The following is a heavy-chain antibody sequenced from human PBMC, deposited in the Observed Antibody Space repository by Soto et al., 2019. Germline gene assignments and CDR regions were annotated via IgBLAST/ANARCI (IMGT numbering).Heavy chain of an antibody. D-gene: IGHD2-15*01. CDR1: GFTFSDYY. J-gene: IGHJ6*03. CDR3: ASGVAASHFYYYYMDV. V-gene: IGHV3-11*01. Sequence: GGSLRLSCAASGFTFSDYYMSWIRQAPGKGLEWVSYISGSGSTIYYADSVKGRFTTSRDNAKNSLHLQMNSLRAEDTAVYYCASGVAASHFYYYYMDVWGKGTTVTVSS. CDR2: ISGSGSTI.